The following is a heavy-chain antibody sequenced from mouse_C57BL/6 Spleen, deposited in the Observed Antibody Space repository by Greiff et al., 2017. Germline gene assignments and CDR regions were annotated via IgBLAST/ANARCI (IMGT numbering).Heavy chain of an antibody. CDR3: ARKDYAVYYYAMDY. CDR1: GYTFTDYY. V-gene: IGHV1-76*01. CDR2: IYPGSGNT. Sequence: VKLMESGAELVRPGASVKLSCKASGYTFTDYYINWVKQRPGQGLEWIARIYPGSGNTYYNEKFKGKATLTADKSSSTAYMQLSSLTSEDSAVYFCARKDYAVYYYAMDYWGQGTSVTVSA. D-gene: IGHD1-1*01. J-gene: IGHJ4*01.